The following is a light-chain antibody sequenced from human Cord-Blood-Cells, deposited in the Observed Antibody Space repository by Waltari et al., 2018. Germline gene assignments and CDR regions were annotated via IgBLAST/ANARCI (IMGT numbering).Light chain of an antibody. Sequence: DIVMTQPPDPLPLSLGERAPINCKPSQSVLYSSNNKNYLAWYQQKPGQPPKLLIYWASTRESGVPDRFSGSGSGTDFTLTISSLQAEDVAVYYCQQYYSTPTFGQGTKVEIK. J-gene: IGKJ1*01. V-gene: IGKV4-1*01. CDR2: WAS. CDR1: QSVLYSSNNKNY. CDR3: QQYYSTPT.